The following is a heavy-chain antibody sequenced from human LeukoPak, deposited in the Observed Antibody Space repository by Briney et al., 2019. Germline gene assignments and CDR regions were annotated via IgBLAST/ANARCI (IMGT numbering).Heavy chain of an antibody. Sequence: GGSLRLSCAASGFTFSSYGMHWVRQAPGKGLEWVANMNQDGSEKYYVDSVKGRFTISRDNAKNSLYLQMNSLRAEDTAVYYCARVGGYCSGTTCYGWFDSWGQGTLVTVSS. CDR1: GFTFSSYG. CDR2: MNQDGSEK. J-gene: IGHJ5*01. V-gene: IGHV3-7*01. D-gene: IGHD2-2*01. CDR3: ARVGGYCSGTTCYGWFDS.